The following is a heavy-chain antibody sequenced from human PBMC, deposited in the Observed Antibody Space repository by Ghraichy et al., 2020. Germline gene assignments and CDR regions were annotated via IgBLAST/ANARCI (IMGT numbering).Heavy chain of an antibody. J-gene: IGHJ4*02. Sequence: GESLNISCAASGFTVSSNYMSWVRQAPGKGLEWVSVIYSGGSTYYADSVKGRFTISRDNSKNTLYLQMNSLRAEDTAVYYCARVGGGRNYYFDYWGQGTLVTVSS. CDR1: GFTVSSNY. CDR3: ARVGGGRNYYFDY. CDR2: IYSGGST. V-gene: IGHV3-53*01. D-gene: IGHD3-16*01.